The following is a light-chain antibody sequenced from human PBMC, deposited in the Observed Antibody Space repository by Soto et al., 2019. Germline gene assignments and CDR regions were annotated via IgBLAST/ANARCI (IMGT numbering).Light chain of an antibody. Sequence: QSALTQPASVSGSPGQSITISCTGTSSDIGTYHLVSWYQQHPGEVPKLIIFQNTERPSGVSDRFSGSKSGNTASLTISGLQADDEADYHCCAYAGTSTWVFGGGTQLTVL. CDR3: CAYAGTSTWV. CDR2: QNT. CDR1: SSDIGTYHL. V-gene: IGLV2-23*01. J-gene: IGLJ3*02.